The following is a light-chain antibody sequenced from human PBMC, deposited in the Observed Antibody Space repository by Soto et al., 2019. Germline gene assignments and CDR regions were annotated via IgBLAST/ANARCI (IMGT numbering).Light chain of an antibody. CDR3: QQYNNWPFT. Sequence: EIVMTQSPATLSLSPGERATLSCRASQSVSSNLAWYQQKPGQAPRLLIYVASTRATGIPARFSGSGSGTEFTLTISSLQSEDFAVYYCQQYNNWPFTFGAGTKVDIK. CDR2: VAS. V-gene: IGKV3-15*01. J-gene: IGKJ3*01. CDR1: QSVSSN.